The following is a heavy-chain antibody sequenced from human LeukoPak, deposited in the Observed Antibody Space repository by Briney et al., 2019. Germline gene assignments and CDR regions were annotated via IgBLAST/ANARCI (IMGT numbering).Heavy chain of an antibody. D-gene: IGHD3-16*01. CDR1: GGSFSGYY. J-gene: IGHJ5*02. CDR2: INHSGST. V-gene: IGHV4-34*01. Sequence: PSETLSLTCAVYGGSFSGYYWSWIRQPPGKGLEWIGEINHSGSTNYNPSLKSRVTISVDTSKNQFSLKLSSVTAADTAVYYCATLYPWGTIDPWGQGTLVTVSS. CDR3: ATLYPWGTIDP.